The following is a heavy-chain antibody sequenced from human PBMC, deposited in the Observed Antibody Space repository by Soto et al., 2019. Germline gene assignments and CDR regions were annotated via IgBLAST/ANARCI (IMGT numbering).Heavy chain of an antibody. Sequence: GGSLRLSCAASGFTFSSYSMNWVRQAPGKGLEWVSSISSSSSYIYYADSVKGRFTISRDNAKNSLYLQMNSLRAEDTAVYYCARDLFYYDSSGYYRPSYYYGMDVWGQGTTVTVSS. CDR2: ISSSSSYI. CDR3: ARDLFYYDSSGYYRPSYYYGMDV. D-gene: IGHD3-22*01. CDR1: GFTFSSYS. J-gene: IGHJ6*02. V-gene: IGHV3-21*01.